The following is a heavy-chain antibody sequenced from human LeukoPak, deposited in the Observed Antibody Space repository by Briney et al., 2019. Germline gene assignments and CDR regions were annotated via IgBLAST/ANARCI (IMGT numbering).Heavy chain of an antibody. V-gene: IGHV3-48*02. CDR1: GFSLSDYG. D-gene: IGHD2/OR15-2a*01. CDR2: ITINSAK. CDR3: TRGRYQFLGPNDS. Sequence: SGGSLGLSCAASGFSLSDYGISWARQAPGKGLEWISYITINSAKFYADSVRGRIAISRDNDKNSVYLQMNSLRDEDTAVYYCTRGRYQFLGPNDSWGQGSLVTVSS. J-gene: IGHJ4*02.